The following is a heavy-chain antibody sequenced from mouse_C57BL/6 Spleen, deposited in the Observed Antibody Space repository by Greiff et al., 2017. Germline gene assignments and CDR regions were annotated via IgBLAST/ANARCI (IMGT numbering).Heavy chain of an antibody. CDR2: ISDGGSYT. CDR3: ARDRGGYGNSHFDY. CDR1: GFTFSSYA. J-gene: IGHJ2*01. Sequence: EVKLQESGGGLVKPGGSLKLSCAASGFTFSSYAMSWVRQTPEKRLEWVATISDGGSYTYYPDNVKGRFTISRDNAKNNLYLQMSHLKSEDTAMYYCARDRGGYGNSHFDYWGQGTTLTVSS. V-gene: IGHV5-4*01. D-gene: IGHD2-10*02.